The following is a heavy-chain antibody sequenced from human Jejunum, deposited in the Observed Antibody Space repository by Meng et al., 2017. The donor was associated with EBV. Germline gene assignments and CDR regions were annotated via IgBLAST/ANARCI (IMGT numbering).Heavy chain of an antibody. CDR3: ARASSERLLDY. CDR2: INQVWST. J-gene: IGHJ4*02. Sequence: HVQLQESGPGLVQPSGTLSLTRVVSTDFISSYEWWSWVRQPPGKGLEWLGEINQVWSTYYNPSLKSRVTISIDTSKRQFSLRLNSMTAADTAVYYCARASSERLLDYWGQGTLVTVSS. D-gene: IGHD1-14*01. CDR1: TDFISSYEW. V-gene: IGHV4-4*02.